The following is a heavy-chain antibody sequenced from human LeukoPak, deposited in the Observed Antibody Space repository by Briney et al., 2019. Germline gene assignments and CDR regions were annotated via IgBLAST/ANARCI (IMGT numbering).Heavy chain of an antibody. J-gene: IGHJ4*02. CDR2: ISSSSSYI. Sequence: GGSLRLSCAASGFTFSSYSMNWVRQAPGKGLEWVSSISSSSSYIYYADSVKGRFTISRDNAENPLYLQMNRRHAENRAVYYGARGGGGGYGSGGSCYGVYYFDYWGQGTLVTVSS. CDR3: ARGGGGGYGSGGSCYGVYYFDY. D-gene: IGHD2-15*01. V-gene: IGHV3-21*01. CDR1: GFTFSSYS.